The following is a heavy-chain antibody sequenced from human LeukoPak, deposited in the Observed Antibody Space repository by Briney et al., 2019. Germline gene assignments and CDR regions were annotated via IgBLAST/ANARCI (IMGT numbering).Heavy chain of an antibody. Sequence: GASVKVSCKASGGTFSSYAISWVRQAPGQGLEWMGRITPIFGTANYAQKFQGRVTITTDESTSTAYMELSSLRSEDTAVYYCARDHCSGGSCYTFDYWGQGTLVTVSS. CDR1: GGTFSSYA. CDR3: ARDHCSGGSCYTFDY. CDR2: ITPIFGTA. V-gene: IGHV1-69*05. D-gene: IGHD2-15*01. J-gene: IGHJ4*02.